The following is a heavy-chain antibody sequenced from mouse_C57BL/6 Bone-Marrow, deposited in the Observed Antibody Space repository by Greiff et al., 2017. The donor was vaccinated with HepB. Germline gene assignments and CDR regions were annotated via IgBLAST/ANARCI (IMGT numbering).Heavy chain of an antibody. CDR1: GYAFTNYL. J-gene: IGHJ1*03. Sequence: QVQLQQSGAELVRPGTSVKVSCKASGYAFTNYLIEWVKQRPGQGLEWIGVINPGSGGTNYNEKFKGKATLTADKSSSTAYMQLSSLTSEDSAVYFCARGVLRPWYFDVWGTGTTVTVSS. V-gene: IGHV1-54*01. CDR3: ARGVLRPWYFDV. CDR2: INPGSGGT. D-gene: IGHD1-1*01.